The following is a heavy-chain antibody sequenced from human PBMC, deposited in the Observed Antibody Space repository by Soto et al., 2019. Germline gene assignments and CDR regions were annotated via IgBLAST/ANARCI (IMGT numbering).Heavy chain of an antibody. Sequence: PGGSLRHSCAASGFTFSSYGMHWVRQAPGKGLEWVAVIWYDGSNKYYADSVEGRFTISRDNSKNTLYLQMNSLRAEDTAVYYCARDDYSNYYYYYGMDVWGQGTTVTVSS. CDR1: GFTFSSYG. D-gene: IGHD4-4*01. V-gene: IGHV3-33*01. J-gene: IGHJ6*02. CDR2: IWYDGSNK. CDR3: ARDDYSNYYYYYGMDV.